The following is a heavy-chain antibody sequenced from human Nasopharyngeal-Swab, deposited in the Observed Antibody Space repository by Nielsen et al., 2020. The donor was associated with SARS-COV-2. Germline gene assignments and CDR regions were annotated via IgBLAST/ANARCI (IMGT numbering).Heavy chain of an antibody. D-gene: IGHD6-19*01. CDR3: ARHGVRGAGGWFYYFDY. J-gene: IGHJ4*02. V-gene: IGHV5-51*01. Sequence: GESLKISCKGSGYSFTSYWIGWVRQMPGKGPEWMGIIYPGDSDTRYSPSFQGQVTISADKSISTAYLQWSSLKASDTAMYYCARHGVRGAGGWFYYFDYWGQGTLVTVSS. CDR2: IYPGDSDT. CDR1: GYSFTSYW.